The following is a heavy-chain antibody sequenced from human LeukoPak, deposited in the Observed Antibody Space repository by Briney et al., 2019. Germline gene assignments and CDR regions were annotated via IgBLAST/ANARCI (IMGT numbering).Heavy chain of an antibody. Sequence: GGSLRLSCAASGFTFSSYWMSWVRQAPGKGLEWVANIKQDGNEKYYVDSVKGRFTISRDNAKNSLYLQMNSLRAEDTAVYYCAGTMTSRPWDYWGQGTLVTVSS. J-gene: IGHJ4*02. CDR3: AGTMTSRPWDY. D-gene: IGHD3-22*01. CDR2: IKQDGNEK. V-gene: IGHV3-7*01. CDR1: GFTFSSYW.